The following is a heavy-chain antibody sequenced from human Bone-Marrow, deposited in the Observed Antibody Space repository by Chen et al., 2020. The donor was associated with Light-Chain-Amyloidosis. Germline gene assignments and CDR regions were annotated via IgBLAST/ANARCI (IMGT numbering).Heavy chain of an antibody. V-gene: IGHV3-33*01. CDR2: IWDDGSKK. J-gene: IGHJ4*02. Sequence: QVQLVESGGGVVQPGRSLRLSCAASGFTFSSHGMHWVRQAPGKGLEWVELIWDDGSKKYYADSVKGRFTVSRDDSKNMLYLQMDSLRDEDTAGYYCARDRSFGGFDYWGQGTLVTVSS. CDR3: ARDRSFGGFDY. D-gene: IGHD3-10*01. CDR1: GFTFSSHG.